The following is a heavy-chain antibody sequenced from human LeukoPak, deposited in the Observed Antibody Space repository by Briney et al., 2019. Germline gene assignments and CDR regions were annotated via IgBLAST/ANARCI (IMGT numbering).Heavy chain of an antibody. V-gene: IGHV3-73*01. J-gene: IGHJ4*02. CDR3: TTFSYGAPSY. Sequence: PGGSLKLSCAASGFTLSGSAMHWVRQASGKGLEWVGRIRSKANSYATAYAASVKGRFTISRDDSKNTAYLQMNSLKTEDTAVYYCTTFSYGAPSYWGQGTLVTVSS. D-gene: IGHD1-26*01. CDR1: GFTLSGSA. CDR2: IRSKANSYAT.